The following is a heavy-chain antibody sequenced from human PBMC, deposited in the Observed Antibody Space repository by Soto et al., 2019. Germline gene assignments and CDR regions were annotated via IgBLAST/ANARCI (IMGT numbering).Heavy chain of an antibody. Sequence: SETLSLTCAVSGGSISSGGYSWSWIRQPPGKGLEWIGYIYHSGSTYYNPSLKSRVTISVDRSKNQFSLKLSSVTAADTAVYYCARAWDPQFHYRDHSGFDYWGQGTLDTVSS. D-gene: IGHD4-17*01. J-gene: IGHJ4*02. CDR3: ARAWDPQFHYRDHSGFDY. CDR1: GGSISSGGYS. CDR2: IYHSGST. V-gene: IGHV4-30-2*01.